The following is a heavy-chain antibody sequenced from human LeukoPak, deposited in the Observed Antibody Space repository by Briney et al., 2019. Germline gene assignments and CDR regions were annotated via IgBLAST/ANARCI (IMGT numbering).Heavy chain of an antibody. Sequence: ASVKVSCKASGYTFTSYAMHWVRQAPGQRLEWMGWINAGNGNTKYSQEFQGRVTMTTDTSTSTAYMELRSLRSDDTAVYYCARDFWPGGQLLLGGSWGQGTLVTVSS. J-gene: IGHJ4*02. V-gene: IGHV1-3*01. CDR2: INAGNGNT. CDR1: GYTFTSYA. CDR3: ARDFWPGGQLLLGGS. D-gene: IGHD2-15*01.